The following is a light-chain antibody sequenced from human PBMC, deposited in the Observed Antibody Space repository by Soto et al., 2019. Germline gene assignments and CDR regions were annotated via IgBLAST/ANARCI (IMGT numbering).Light chain of an antibody. CDR3: QQYGTSPPWT. Sequence: EIVLTQSPGTLSLSPGERATLSCRASQSIINKYLAWYQQKPGQAPRLLIYGASSRATGIPDRFSGSGSGTDFTLTISRLEPEDFAVYYCQQYGTSPPWTFGQGTKVDSK. J-gene: IGKJ1*01. V-gene: IGKV3-20*01. CDR1: QSIINKY. CDR2: GAS.